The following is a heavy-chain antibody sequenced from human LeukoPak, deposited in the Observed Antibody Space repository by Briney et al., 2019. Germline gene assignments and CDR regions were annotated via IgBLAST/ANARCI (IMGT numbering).Heavy chain of an antibody. J-gene: IGHJ6*03. Sequence: GGSLRLSCAASGFTFSSYSMNWVRQAPGKGLEWVSSISSSSSYIYYADSVKGRFTISRDNAKNSLYLQMNSLRAEDTAVYYCARRTGDIVVVPAAIERYYYYMDVWGKGTTVTVSS. CDR1: GFTFSSYS. CDR2: ISSSSSYI. V-gene: IGHV3-21*01. D-gene: IGHD2-2*02. CDR3: ARRTGDIVVVPAAIERYYYYMDV.